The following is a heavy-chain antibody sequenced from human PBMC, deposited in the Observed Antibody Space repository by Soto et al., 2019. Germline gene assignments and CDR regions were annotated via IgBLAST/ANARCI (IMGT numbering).Heavy chain of an antibody. CDR2: ISSSSSYI. CDR3: ARDPRPYYDYTSPEPD. CDR1: GFTFSSYS. D-gene: IGHD3-16*01. V-gene: IGHV3-21*01. J-gene: IGHJ4*02. Sequence: PGGSLRLSCAASGFTFSSYSMNWVRQAPGKGLEWVSSISSSSSYIYYADSVKGRFTISRDNAKNSLYLQMNSLRAEDTAVYYCARDPRPYYDYTSPEPDWGQGTLVTVSS.